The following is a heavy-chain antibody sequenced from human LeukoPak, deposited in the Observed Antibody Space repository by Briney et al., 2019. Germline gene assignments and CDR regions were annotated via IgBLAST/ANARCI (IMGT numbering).Heavy chain of an antibody. CDR3: ARGVHSSGYYRYFDY. J-gene: IGHJ4*02. Sequence: GGSLRLSCAASGFTFSSYWMNWVRQAPGKGLVWVSRIASDGSSTTYADSVKGRFTISRDNSKNTLYLQMNSLRAEDTAVYYCARGVHSSGYYRYFDYWGQGTLVTVSS. CDR1: GFTFSSYW. D-gene: IGHD3-22*01. V-gene: IGHV3-74*01. CDR2: IASDGSST.